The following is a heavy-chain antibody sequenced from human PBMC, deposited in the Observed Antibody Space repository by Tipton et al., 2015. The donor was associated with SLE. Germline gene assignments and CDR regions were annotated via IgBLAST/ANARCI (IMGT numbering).Heavy chain of an antibody. V-gene: IGHV4-38-2*01. J-gene: IGHJ6*03. CDR3: ARHYGPMDV. Sequence: LRLSCAVSGYPISSGYYWGRIRQPPGKGLEWIGSIYYSGSTYYNPSLKSRVTISVDTSKNQFSLKLSSVTAADTAVYYCARHYGPMDVWGKGTTVTVSS. D-gene: IGHD3-16*01. CDR1: GYPISSGYY. CDR2: IYYSGST.